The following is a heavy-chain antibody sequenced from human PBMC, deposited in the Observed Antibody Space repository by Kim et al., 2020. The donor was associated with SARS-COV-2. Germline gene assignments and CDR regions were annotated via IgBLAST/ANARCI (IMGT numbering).Heavy chain of an antibody. CDR2: GRPM. J-gene: IGHJ4*02. V-gene: IGHV3-11*01. Sequence: GRPMGYADSVNGRFIISRDTAKKSLSLQMNSLTPEDTAVYYCVREPANWGQGTLVTVSS. CDR3: VREPAN.